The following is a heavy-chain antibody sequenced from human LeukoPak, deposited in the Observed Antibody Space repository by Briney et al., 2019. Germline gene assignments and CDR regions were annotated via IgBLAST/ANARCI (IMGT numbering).Heavy chain of an antibody. CDR2: IYHSGST. J-gene: IGHJ5*02. CDR1: GYSISSGYY. V-gene: IGHV4-38-2*02. D-gene: IGHD3-10*01. CDR3: AREGVGGNWFDP. Sequence: PSETLSLTCTVSGYSISSGYYWGWIRQPPGKGLEWIGSIYHSGSTYYNPSLKSRVTISVDTSKNQFSLKLSSVTAVDTAVYYCAREGVGGNWFDPWGQGTLVTISS.